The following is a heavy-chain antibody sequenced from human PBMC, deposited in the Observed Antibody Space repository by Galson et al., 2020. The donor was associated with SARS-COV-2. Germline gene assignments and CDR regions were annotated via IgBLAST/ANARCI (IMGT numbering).Heavy chain of an antibody. CDR1: GDSIRRYH. CDR2: FYNSETT. V-gene: IGHV4-59*08. CDR3: ARLCVGSTQGLRWWEQPDDEYCGLDV. J-gene: IGHJ6*02. D-gene: IGHD3-16*01. Sequence: ASETLSLTCSVSGDSIRRYHWSWIRQSPGKGLEWVGYFYNSETTNYNPSLMGQVTLSLDTTKNHFSLKLTSVTAADTAVYYCARLCVGSTQGLRWWEQPDDEYCGLDVWGQGTTVIVSS.